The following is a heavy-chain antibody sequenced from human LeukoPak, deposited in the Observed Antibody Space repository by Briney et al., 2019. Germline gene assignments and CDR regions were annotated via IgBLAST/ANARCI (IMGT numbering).Heavy chain of an antibody. V-gene: IGHV3-21*01. J-gene: IGHJ6*02. CDR3: ARDPTPRYCSGGSCYTHYGMDV. CDR1: GFTFSSYT. CDR2: ISSSSSYI. D-gene: IGHD2-15*01. Sequence: PGGSLRLSCAASGFTFSSYTMNWVRQAPGNGLESVSSISSSSSYIYYADSVKGRLTISRDNAKNSLYLQMNSLRAEDTAVYYCARDPTPRYCSGGSCYTHYGMDVWGQGTTVTVSS.